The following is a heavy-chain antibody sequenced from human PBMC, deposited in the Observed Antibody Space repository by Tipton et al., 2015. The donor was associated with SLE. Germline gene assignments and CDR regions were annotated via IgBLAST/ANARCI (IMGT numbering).Heavy chain of an antibody. CDR3: ARRANNYYFDY. CDR2: VYTSGGT. Sequence: LRLSCTVSGGSISSYYWTWIRQPPGKGLEWIGYVYTSGGTNYNPSLKSRLTLSIDTSKNQFSLKLTSVTAADTAVYYCARRANNYYFDYWGQGTLVTVSS. CDR1: GGSISSYY. V-gene: IGHV4-4*08. D-gene: IGHD5-24*01. J-gene: IGHJ4*02.